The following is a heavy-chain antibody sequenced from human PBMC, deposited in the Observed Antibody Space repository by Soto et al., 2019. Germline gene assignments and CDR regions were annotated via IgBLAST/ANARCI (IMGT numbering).Heavy chain of an antibody. Sequence: EVQLVESGGGLVKPGGSLRLSCAASGFTFSSYSMNWVRQAPGKGLEWVSSISSSSSYIYYADSVKGRFTISRDNAKNSLYLQMDSLRAEGTAVYYCAREMSGSSSGAVDYWGQGTLVTVSS. CDR1: GFTFSSYS. CDR3: AREMSGSSSGAVDY. CDR2: ISSSSSYI. J-gene: IGHJ4*02. D-gene: IGHD6-6*01. V-gene: IGHV3-21*01.